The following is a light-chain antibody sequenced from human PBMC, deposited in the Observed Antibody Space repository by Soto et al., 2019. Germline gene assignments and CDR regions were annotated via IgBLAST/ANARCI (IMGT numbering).Light chain of an antibody. J-gene: IGKJ1*01. CDR1: QSVSSSY. CDR3: QQYHNWPPWT. CDR2: GAS. V-gene: IGKV3-15*01. Sequence: VLTQSPGTLSFSPGERATLSCRASQSVSSSYLAWYQQKPGQAPRLLIYGASTRATGIPARFSGSGSETQFTLTISSLQSEDFAVYYCQQYHNWPPWTFGQGTKVDIK.